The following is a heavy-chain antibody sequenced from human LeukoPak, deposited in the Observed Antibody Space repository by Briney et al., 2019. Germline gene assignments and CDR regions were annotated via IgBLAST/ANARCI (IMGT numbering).Heavy chain of an antibody. D-gene: IGHD1-26*01. J-gene: IGHJ3*02. Sequence: GGSLRLSCAASGLTFSSYAMSWVRQAPGKGLEWVSAISGSGGSTYYADSVKGRFTISRDNSKNTLYLQMNSLRAEDTAVYYCAKVSWESGAFDIWGQGTMVTVSS. V-gene: IGHV3-23*01. CDR2: ISGSGGST. CDR1: GLTFSSYA. CDR3: AKVSWESGAFDI.